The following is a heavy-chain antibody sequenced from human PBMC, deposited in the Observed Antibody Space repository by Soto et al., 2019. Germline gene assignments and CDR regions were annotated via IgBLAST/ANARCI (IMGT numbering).Heavy chain of an antibody. Sequence: EVQLVESGGGLVQPGESLRLSCAASGFTFSYYWMHWVRQAPGKGLVWVSRIHSDGRSTTYADSVKGRFTISRDNARNTVYLQMNSLRVEDTAVYYCARGDRGAFDIWGQGTVVTVSS. CDR1: GFTFSYYW. J-gene: IGHJ3*02. CDR3: ARGDRGAFDI. V-gene: IGHV3-74*01. CDR2: IHSDGRST. D-gene: IGHD1-26*01.